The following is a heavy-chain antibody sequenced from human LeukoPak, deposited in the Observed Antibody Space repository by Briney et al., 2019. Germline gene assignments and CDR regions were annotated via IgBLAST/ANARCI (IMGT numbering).Heavy chain of an antibody. Sequence: PSETLSLTCAVYGGSLNGHYGSWIRQPPGKGLGWIGEGSESGGTKFNTSLKSRVSISADTSKNQFSLKLNSVTAADTAVYYCAKNGQSGFSFDPWGQGTLVTVSS. CDR3: AKNGQSGFSFDP. CDR1: GGSLNGHY. CDR2: GSESGGT. V-gene: IGHV4-34*01. D-gene: IGHD3-3*01. J-gene: IGHJ5*02.